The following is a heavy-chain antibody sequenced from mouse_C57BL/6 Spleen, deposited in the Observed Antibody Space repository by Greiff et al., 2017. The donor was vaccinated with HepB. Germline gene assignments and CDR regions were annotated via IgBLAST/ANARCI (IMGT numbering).Heavy chain of an antibody. D-gene: IGHD1-2*01. V-gene: IGHV5-16*01. J-gene: IGHJ1*03. Sequence: EVMLVESEGGLVQPGSSMKLSCTASGFTFSDYYMAWVRQVPEKGLEWVANINYDGSSTYYLDSLKSRFIISRDNAKNILYLQMSSLKSEDTATYYCARELRQYFDVWGTGTTVTVSS. CDR3: ARELRQYFDV. CDR2: INYDGSST. CDR1: GFTFSDYY.